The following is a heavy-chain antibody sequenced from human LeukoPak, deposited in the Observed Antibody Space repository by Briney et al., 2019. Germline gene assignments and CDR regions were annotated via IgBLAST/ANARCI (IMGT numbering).Heavy chain of an antibody. CDR2: IIPIFGTA. CDR3: ARDRWPVTRIQYYYSMDV. Sequence: SVKVSCKASGGTFSSYAISWVRQAPGQGLEWMGGIIPIFGTANYAQKFQGRVTITADKSTGTAYMELSSLRSEDTAVYYCARDRWPVTRIQYYYSMDVWGKGTTVTVSS. D-gene: IGHD4-17*01. V-gene: IGHV1-69*06. J-gene: IGHJ6*03. CDR1: GGTFSSYA.